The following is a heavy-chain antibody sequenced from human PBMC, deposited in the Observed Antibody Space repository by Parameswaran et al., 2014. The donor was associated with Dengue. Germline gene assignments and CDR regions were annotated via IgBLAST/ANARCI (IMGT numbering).Heavy chain of an antibody. CDR3: ARGPRIAARLSVLLDY. Sequence: SQTLSLTCAVYGGSFSGYYWSWIRQPPGKGLEWIGEINHSGSTNYNPSLKSRVTISVDTSKNQFSLKLSSVTAADTAVYYCARGPRIAARLSVLLDYWGQGTLVTVSS. CDR2: INHSGST. V-gene: IGHV4-34*01. CDR1: GGSFSGYY. D-gene: IGHD6-6*01. J-gene: IGHJ4*02.